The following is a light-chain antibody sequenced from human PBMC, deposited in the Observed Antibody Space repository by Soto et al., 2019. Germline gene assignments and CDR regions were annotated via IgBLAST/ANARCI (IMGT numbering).Light chain of an antibody. CDR1: SSDVGGYNY. V-gene: IGLV2-14*01. Sequence: QSALTQPDSVSGSPGQSITISCTGTSSDVGGYNYVSWYQQHPGKAPKLMMYDVSNRLSGGSKRFSGSKSGNTASLTISGLQAEDEDDYYCRSYTCSSTIYVFGTGTKLTVL. CDR3: RSYTCSSTIYV. J-gene: IGLJ1*01. CDR2: DVS.